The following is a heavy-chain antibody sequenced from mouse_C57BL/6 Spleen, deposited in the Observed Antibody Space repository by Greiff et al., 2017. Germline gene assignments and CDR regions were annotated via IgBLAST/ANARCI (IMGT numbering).Heavy chain of an antibody. V-gene: IGHV3-6*01. Sequence: DVKLQESGPGLVKPSQSLSLTCSVTGYSITSGYYWNWIRQFPGNKLEWMGYISYDGSNNYNPSLKNRISITRDPSKNQFFLKLNSVTTEDTATYYGARGYDYARYWYFDVWGTGTTVTVSS. J-gene: IGHJ1*03. CDR2: ISYDGSN. CDR3: ARGYDYARYWYFDV. D-gene: IGHD2-4*01. CDR1: GYSITSGYY.